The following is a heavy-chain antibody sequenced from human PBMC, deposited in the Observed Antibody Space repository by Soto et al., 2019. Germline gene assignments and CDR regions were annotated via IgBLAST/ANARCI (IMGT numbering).Heavy chain of an antibody. J-gene: IGHJ3*02. Sequence: PSETLSLTCAVYGGSFSGYYWSWIRQPPGKGLEWIGEINHSGSTNYSPCLKSRGTLSVDTSKNQFSLKMSSVTAADTAVYYCAIAMARDPLDISGQGTMVTVSS. CDR1: GGSFSGYY. D-gene: IGHD3-10*01. CDR3: AIAMARDPLDI. CDR2: INHSGST. V-gene: IGHV4-34*01.